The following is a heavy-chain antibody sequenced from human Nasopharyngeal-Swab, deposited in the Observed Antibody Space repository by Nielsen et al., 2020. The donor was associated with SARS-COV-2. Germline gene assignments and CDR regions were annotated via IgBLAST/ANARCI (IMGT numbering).Heavy chain of an antibody. D-gene: IGHD3-10*01. CDR2: IIPIFGTA. Sequence: VRRVHRLRLEWMGGIIPIFGTADYAQRFQGRVTITADESTSTAYMELSSLRPEDTAVYYCARGGVRGAISYFDFWGQGTLVTVSS. V-gene: IGHV1-69*01. CDR3: ARGGVRGAISYFDF. J-gene: IGHJ4*02.